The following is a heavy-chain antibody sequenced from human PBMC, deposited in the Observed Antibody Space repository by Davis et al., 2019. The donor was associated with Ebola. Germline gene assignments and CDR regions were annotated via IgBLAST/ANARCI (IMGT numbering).Heavy chain of an antibody. J-gene: IGHJ5*01. CDR1: GGSISSYY. CDR3: ARSDSYCNGGRCYSYPFDS. V-gene: IGHV4-59*01. Sequence: MPSETLSLTCTVSGGSISSYYWSWIRQPPGKGLEWIGYIYYSGSTNYNPSLKSRVTISVDTSKNQFSLKLSSVTAADTAGYYCARSDSYCNGGRCYSYPFDSWGQGTLVTVSS. CDR2: IYYSGST. D-gene: IGHD2-15*01.